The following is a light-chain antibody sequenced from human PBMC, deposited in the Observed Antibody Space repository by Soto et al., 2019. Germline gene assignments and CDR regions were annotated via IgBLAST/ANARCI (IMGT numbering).Light chain of an antibody. CDR3: SSYTSSSTL. CDR2: EVN. Sequence: QSVLNQAASVSGAPGEAITISCTGTSSDIGAYDYVSWFQQHPCKAPKLMISEVNNRPSGVSNRFSGSKSGNTASLTISGLQAEDEADYYCSSYTSSSTLFGTGTKVTVL. J-gene: IGLJ1*01. V-gene: IGLV2-14*01. CDR1: SSDIGAYDY.